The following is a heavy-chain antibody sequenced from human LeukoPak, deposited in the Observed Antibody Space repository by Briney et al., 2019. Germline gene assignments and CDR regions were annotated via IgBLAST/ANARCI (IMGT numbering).Heavy chain of an antibody. V-gene: IGHV3-11*06. CDR2: ISSSSGYK. D-gene: IGHD3/OR15-3a*01. CDR3: VRQGLYDSSDFWTFQH. Sequence: PGGSLRLSCAASGFIFSDYYMSWIRQTPEKGLEWLSYISSSSGYKNYADSLKGRFTISRDNAKNSVYLQMNSLSAEDTAVYYCVRQGLYDSSDFWTFQHWGQGTLVTVSS. CDR1: GFIFSDYY. J-gene: IGHJ1*01.